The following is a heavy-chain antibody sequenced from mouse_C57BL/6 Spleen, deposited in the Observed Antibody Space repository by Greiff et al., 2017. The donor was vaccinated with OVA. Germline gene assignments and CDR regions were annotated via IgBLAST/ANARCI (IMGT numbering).Heavy chain of an antibody. CDR1: GYTLTSYW. CDR3: ARLGRGLDY. D-gene: IGHD4-1*01. CDR2: IDPSDSYT. Sequence: QVQLQQPGAELVMPGASVKLSCKASGYTLTSYWMHWVKQRPGQGLEWIGEIDPSDSYTNYNQKFKGKSTLTVDKSSSTAYMQLSSLTSEDSAVYYCARLGRGLDYWGQGTTLTVSS. J-gene: IGHJ2*01. V-gene: IGHV1-69*01.